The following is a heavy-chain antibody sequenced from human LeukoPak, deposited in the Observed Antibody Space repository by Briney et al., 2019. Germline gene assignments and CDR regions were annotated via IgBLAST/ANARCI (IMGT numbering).Heavy chain of an antibody. V-gene: IGHV3-48*02. CDR1: GFTFSTYS. D-gene: IGHD1-26*01. CDR2: ISSYSSTI. Sequence: QPGGSLRLSCAASGFTFSTYSMNWVRQAPGKGLEWVSYISSYSSTISYADSVKGRFTISRDNAKNSLYLQMNSLRDEDTAVYYCASSGSYRFDYWGQGTLVTVSS. J-gene: IGHJ4*02. CDR3: ASSGSYRFDY.